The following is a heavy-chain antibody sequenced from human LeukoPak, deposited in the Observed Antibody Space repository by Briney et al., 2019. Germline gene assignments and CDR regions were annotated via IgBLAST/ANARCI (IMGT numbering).Heavy chain of an antibody. Sequence: SETLSLTCTVSGGSISSSSYYWGWIRQPPGKGLEWIGSIYYSGSTYYNPSLKSRVTISVDTSKNQFSLKLSSVTAADTAVYYCASGNYDILTGYPSYYYYYYMDVWGKGTTVTISS. CDR2: IYYSGST. CDR3: ASGNYDILTGYPSYYYYYYMDV. D-gene: IGHD3-9*01. V-gene: IGHV4-39*01. J-gene: IGHJ6*03. CDR1: GGSISSSSYY.